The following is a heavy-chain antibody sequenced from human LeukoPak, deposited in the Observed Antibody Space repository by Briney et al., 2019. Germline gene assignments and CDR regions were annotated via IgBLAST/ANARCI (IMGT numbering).Heavy chain of an antibody. J-gene: IGHJ6*02. CDR3: ARGVTGYGMDV. D-gene: IGHD3-16*01. CDR2: INHSGST. Sequence: PSETLSLTCAVYGGSFSGYYWSWIRQPPGKGLEWIGEINHSGSTNYNPSLKSRVTISVDTSKNQFSLKLSSVTAADTAVYYCARGVTGYGMDVWGQGTTVTVSS. V-gene: IGHV4-34*01. CDR1: GGSFSGYY.